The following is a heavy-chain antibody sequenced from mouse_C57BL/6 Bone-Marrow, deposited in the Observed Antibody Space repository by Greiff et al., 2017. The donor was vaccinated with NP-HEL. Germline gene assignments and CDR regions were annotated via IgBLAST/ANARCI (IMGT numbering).Heavy chain of an antibody. Sequence: QVQLQQSGPELVKPGASVKISCKASGYAFSSSWMNWVKQRPGKGLEWIGRIYTGDGDTNYNGKFKGKATLTADKYSSTAYMQLSSLTSEDSAVYFCARWGYYGSSFWFAYWGQGTLVTVSA. J-gene: IGHJ3*01. CDR3: ARWGYYGSSFWFAY. D-gene: IGHD1-1*01. CDR2: IYTGDGDT. V-gene: IGHV1-82*01. CDR1: GYAFSSSW.